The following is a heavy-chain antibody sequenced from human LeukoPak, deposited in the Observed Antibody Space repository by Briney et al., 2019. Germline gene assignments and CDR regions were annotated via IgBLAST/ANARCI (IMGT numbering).Heavy chain of an antibody. V-gene: IGHV1-24*01. J-gene: IGHJ4*02. Sequence: ASVKVSCKVSGYTLTELSMHWVRQAPGKGLEWMGGFDPEDGETIYAQKFQGRVTMTEDTSTDTAYMELSSLRSEDTAVYYCATAEGDSSAVEGVYFDYWGQGTLVTVSS. CDR3: ATAEGDSSAVEGVYFDY. CDR1: GYTLTELS. D-gene: IGHD3-22*01. CDR2: FDPEDGET.